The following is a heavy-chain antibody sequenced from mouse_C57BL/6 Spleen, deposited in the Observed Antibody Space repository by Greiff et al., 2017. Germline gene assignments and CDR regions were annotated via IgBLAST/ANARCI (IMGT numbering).Heavy chain of an antibody. Sequence: EVQVVESGGDLVKPGGSLKLSCAASGFTFSSYGMSWIRQTPDKRLEWVATISSCSSYTYYPDSLKGRFTVARDNGKNTLYLQRSRLKAEDTAMYDCGRNPYGTHFDYWGQGTTLTVSS. CDR3: GRNPYGTHFDY. CDR1: GFTFSSYG. J-gene: IGHJ2*01. V-gene: IGHV5-6*01. D-gene: IGHD2-1*01. CDR2: ISSCSSYT.